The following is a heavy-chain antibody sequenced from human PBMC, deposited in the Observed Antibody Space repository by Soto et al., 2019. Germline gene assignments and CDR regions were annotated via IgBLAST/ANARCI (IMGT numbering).Heavy chain of an antibody. CDR2: ISRSSSDI. CDR3: ARDLIYCSGGSCYNWFDP. V-gene: IGHV3-21*01. CDR1: GHIFSCCG. J-gene: IGHJ5*02. D-gene: IGHD2-15*01. Sequence: SGGSLRLSCAAPGHIFSCCGMHWVRPAPGKGLEWVSTISRSSSDIYYADSVKGRFTISRDNAKNSLYLQMNSLRAEDTAVYYCARDLIYCSGGSCYNWFDPWGQGTLVTVSS.